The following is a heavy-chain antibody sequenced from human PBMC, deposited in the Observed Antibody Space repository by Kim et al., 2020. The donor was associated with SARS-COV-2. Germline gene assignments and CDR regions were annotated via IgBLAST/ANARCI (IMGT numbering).Heavy chain of an antibody. D-gene: IGHD3-22*01. Sequence: ASVKVSCKASGYTFTSYGISWVRQAPGQGLEWMGWISAYNGNTNYAQKLQGRVTMTTDTSTSTAYMELRSLRSDDTAVYYCARDSPGEDSSGYYYWYFDLWGRGTLVTVSS. CDR1: GYTFTSYG. CDR2: ISAYNGNT. J-gene: IGHJ2*01. V-gene: IGHV1-18*04. CDR3: ARDSPGEDSSGYYYWYFDL.